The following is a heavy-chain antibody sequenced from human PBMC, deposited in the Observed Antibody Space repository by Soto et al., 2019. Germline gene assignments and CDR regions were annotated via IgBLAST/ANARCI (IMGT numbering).Heavy chain of an antibody. CDR1: GGTFSSYT. V-gene: IGHV1-69*02. CDR2: IIPILGIA. J-gene: IGHJ4*02. D-gene: IGHD2-2*01. CDR3: ARVYRCSSTSCYDESNY. Sequence: QVQLVQSGAEVKKPGSSVKVSCKASGGTFSSYTISWVRQAPGQGLEWMGRIIPILGIANYAQKFQGRVTITADKSTSTAYLELSSRRSEDTAVYYGARVYRCSSTSCYDESNYCGQGTLVTVSS.